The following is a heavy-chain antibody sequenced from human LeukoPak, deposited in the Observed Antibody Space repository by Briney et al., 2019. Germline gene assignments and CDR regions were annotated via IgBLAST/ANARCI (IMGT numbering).Heavy chain of an antibody. Sequence: GGSLRLSCTAYGFLFSSYGLHWVRQAPGKGLEWVARVSHDGNNKYYADSVKGRFTISRDNSRNTLYLQMDILRAEDTAVYYCARDGRGTTHDGPFDYWGQGTLVTVSS. CDR1: GFLFSSYG. J-gene: IGHJ4*02. CDR2: VSHDGNNK. CDR3: ARDGRGTTHDGPFDY. V-gene: IGHV3-30*01. D-gene: IGHD1-7*01.